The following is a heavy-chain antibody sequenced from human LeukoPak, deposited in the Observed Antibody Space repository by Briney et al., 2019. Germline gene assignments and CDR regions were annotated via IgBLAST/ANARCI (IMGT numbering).Heavy chain of an antibody. V-gene: IGHV4-4*02. D-gene: IGHD1-26*01. CDR1: GGSISSGIW. J-gene: IGHJ3*02. CDR3: ARKPTTSDAFDM. CDR2: IYHSGST. Sequence: PSETLSLTCGVSGGSISSGIWWSWVRQPPGKGLEWIGEIYHSGSTNYIPSLKSRATISVDKSKSQFSLKLSSVTAADTAIYYCARKPTTSDAFDMWGQGTVVTVSS.